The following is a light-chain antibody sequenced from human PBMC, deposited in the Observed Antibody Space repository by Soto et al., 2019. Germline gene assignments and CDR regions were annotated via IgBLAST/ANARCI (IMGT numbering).Light chain of an antibody. CDR2: EAS. V-gene: IGKV3-20*01. Sequence: ELVLTQSPGTLSLSPGERVALSCRASQSVRGSYLAWYQQKPGQAPRLLIYEASRRAPGIPDRFRGSGSGTDFILTINKLEPEDLALYFCQQYASSPHTFGQGTKLEMK. CDR1: QSVRGSY. CDR3: QQYASSPHT. J-gene: IGKJ2*01.